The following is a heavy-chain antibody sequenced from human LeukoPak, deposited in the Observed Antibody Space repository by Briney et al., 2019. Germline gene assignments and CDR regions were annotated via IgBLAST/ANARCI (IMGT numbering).Heavy chain of an antibody. CDR3: ARRGIYYYDSSGYYCDAFDI. J-gene: IGHJ3*02. D-gene: IGHD3-22*01. CDR1: GYTFTGYY. V-gene: IGHV1-2*02. Sequence: ASVKVSCKASGYTFTGYYMHWVRQAPGQGVEWMGWINPSSGGTKYAQKFQGRVTMTRETSISTAYMELSRLRSDDTAVYYCARRGIYYYDSSGYYCDAFDIWGQGTMVTVSS. CDR2: INPSSGGT.